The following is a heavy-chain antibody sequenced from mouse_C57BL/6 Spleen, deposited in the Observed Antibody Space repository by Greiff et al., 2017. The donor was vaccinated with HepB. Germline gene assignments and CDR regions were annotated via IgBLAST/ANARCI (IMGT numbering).Heavy chain of an antibody. V-gene: IGHV1-50*01. Sequence: QVQLKQPGAELVKPGASVKLSCKASGYTFTSYWMQWVKQRPGQGLEWIGEIDPSDSYTNYNQKFKGKATLTVDTSSSTAYMQLSSLTSEDSAVYYCARKEDFAFVRPAMDYWGQGTSVTVSS. CDR2: IDPSDSYT. CDR3: ARKEDFAFVRPAMDY. D-gene: IGHD2-14*01. CDR1: GYTFTSYW. J-gene: IGHJ4*01.